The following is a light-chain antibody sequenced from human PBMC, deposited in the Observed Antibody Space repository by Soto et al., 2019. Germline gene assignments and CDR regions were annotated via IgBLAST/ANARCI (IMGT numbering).Light chain of an antibody. CDR1: QGISSY. Sequence: AIRMTQSPSSFSASTGDRVTITCRASQGISSYLAWYQQKPGKAPKLLIYAASTLQSGVPSRFSGSGSGTDFTLTISCLQSEDFATYHYQQYYSYPFTFGGGTKVEIK. V-gene: IGKV1-8*01. J-gene: IGKJ4*01. CDR2: AAS. CDR3: QQYYSYPFT.